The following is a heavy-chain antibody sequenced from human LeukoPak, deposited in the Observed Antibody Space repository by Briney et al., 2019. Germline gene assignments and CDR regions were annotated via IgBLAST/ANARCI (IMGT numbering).Heavy chain of an antibody. CDR3: ARSCSSTSCHTGGFDY. CDR1: GGSFSGYY. D-gene: IGHD2-2*02. V-gene: IGHV4-34*01. Sequence: SETLSLTCAVYGGSFSGYYWSWIRQPPGKGLEWIGEINHSGSTNYNPSLKSRVTISVDTSKNQFSLKLSSVTAADTAVYYCARSCSSTSCHTGGFDYWGQGTLVTVSS. J-gene: IGHJ4*02. CDR2: INHSGST.